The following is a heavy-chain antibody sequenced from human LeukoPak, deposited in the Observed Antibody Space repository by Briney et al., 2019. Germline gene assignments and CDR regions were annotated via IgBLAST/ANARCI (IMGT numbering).Heavy chain of an antibody. D-gene: IGHD5-12*01. CDR3: ATEPSRSYSFDHLDF. Sequence: ASVKVSCKTSGGTFNNYAISWVRQAPGQGLEGMGRVVPMFGIRNYPQTFRGRVNITADKATNTVYMELRSLRAEDTAIYYCATEPSRSYSFDHLDFWGLGTPVTVSS. CDR2: VVPMFGIR. J-gene: IGHJ4*02. V-gene: IGHV1-69*04. CDR1: GGTFNNYA.